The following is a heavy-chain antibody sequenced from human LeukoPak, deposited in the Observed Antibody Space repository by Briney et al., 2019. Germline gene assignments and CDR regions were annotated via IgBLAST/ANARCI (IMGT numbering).Heavy chain of an antibody. CDR2: IYPGDSGP. V-gene: IGHV5-51*01. Sequence: GESLKISCKVSGYSFTCYCIGWVRRMPGKGLEWMGIIYPGDSGPTYSPSFQGQVTISVDKSINTAYLQWSSLQASDTAMYYCGMSGDRVPLQDDVFDVWGQGTMVTVST. CDR3: GMSGDRVPLQDDVFDV. D-gene: IGHD1-26*01. J-gene: IGHJ3*01. CDR1: GYSFTCYC.